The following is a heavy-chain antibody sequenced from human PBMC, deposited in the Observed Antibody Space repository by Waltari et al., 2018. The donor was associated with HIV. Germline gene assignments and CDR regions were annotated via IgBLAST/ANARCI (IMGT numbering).Heavy chain of an antibody. D-gene: IGHD2-15*01. CDR3: VTLYNESPLYSNF. CDR2: FDPKNGKP. CDR1: GYTLSDLS. J-gene: IGHJ1*01. V-gene: IGHV1-24*01. Sequence: QLIQSTTALKRHGASVTISCKVSGYTLSDLSMQWVRQGRGQRLEWMGGFDPKNGKPVYSQRFWGRVSLAEDTSEDTAFLELNRLTSDDTAVYYCVTLYNESPLYSNFWGQGTLVTV.